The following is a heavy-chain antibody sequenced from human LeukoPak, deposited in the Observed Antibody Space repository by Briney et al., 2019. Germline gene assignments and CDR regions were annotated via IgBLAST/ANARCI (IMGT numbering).Heavy chain of an antibody. CDR3: AREDYSSSSHDY. D-gene: IGHD6-6*01. CDR2: ISSYSTYT. V-gene: IGHV1-18*01. J-gene: IGHJ4*02. Sequence: ASVKVSCKASGYSFTTHGISWVRQAPGQGLEWMGWISSYSTYTTYAQKFQGRVTMTRDTSISTAYMELSRLRSDDTAVYYCAREDYSSSSHDYWGQGTLVTVSS. CDR1: GYSFTTHG.